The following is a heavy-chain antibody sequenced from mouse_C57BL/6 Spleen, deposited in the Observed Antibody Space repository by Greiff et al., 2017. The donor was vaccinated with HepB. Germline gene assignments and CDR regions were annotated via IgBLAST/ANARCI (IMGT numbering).Heavy chain of an antibody. CDR1: GYAFSSSW. Sequence: VKLMESGPELVKPGASVKISCKASGYAFSSSWMNWVKQRPGKGLEWIGRIYPGDGDTNYNGKFKGKATLTADKSSSTAYMQLSSLTSEDSAVYFCARSDSYFDYWGQSTTLTVSS. CDR2: IYPGDGDT. CDR3: ARSDSYFDY. V-gene: IGHV1-82*01. J-gene: IGHJ2*01.